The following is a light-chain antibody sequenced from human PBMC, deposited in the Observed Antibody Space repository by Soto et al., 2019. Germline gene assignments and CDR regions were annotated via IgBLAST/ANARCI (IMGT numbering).Light chain of an antibody. Sequence: EVVLTQSLATLSLSPGERATLSCRASQSVDSNTLAWYQKTREHAPSLLISGASKSATGTPGWFSGSGSGKDFILTISRLEAEYFALYYCQHIDYSLTFGGGTKVEIK. CDR2: GAS. V-gene: IGKV3-20*01. CDR1: QSVDSNT. CDR3: QHIDYSLT. J-gene: IGKJ4*01.